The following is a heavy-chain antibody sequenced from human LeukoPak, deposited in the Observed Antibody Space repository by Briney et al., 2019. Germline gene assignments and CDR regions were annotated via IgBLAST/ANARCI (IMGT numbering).Heavy chain of an antibody. Sequence: PSETLSLTCAVYGGSFSGYYWSWIRQPPGKGLEWIGEINHSGSTNYNPSLKSRVTISVDMSKNQFSLKLSSVTAADTAVYYCASSGYYSPFDYWGQGTLVTVSS. J-gene: IGHJ4*02. V-gene: IGHV4-34*01. CDR3: ASSGYYSPFDY. CDR1: GGSFSGYY. CDR2: INHSGST. D-gene: IGHD3-22*01.